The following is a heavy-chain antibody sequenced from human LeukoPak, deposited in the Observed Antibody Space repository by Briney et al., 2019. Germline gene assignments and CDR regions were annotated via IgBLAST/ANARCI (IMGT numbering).Heavy chain of an antibody. J-gene: IGHJ4*02. CDR1: GFTFSSYG. V-gene: IGHV3-30*18. CDR2: ISYDGSNK. CDR3: AKDQCGGDCYYFDY. Sequence: GRSLRLSCAASGFTFSSYGMHRVRQAPGKGLEWVAVISYDGSNKYYADSVKGRFTISRDNSKNTLYLQMNSLRAEDTAVYYCAKDQCGGDCYYFDYWGQGTLVTVSS. D-gene: IGHD2-21*02.